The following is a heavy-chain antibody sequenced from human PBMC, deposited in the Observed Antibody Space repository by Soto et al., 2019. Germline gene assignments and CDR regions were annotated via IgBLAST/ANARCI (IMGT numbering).Heavy chain of an antibody. CDR2: FDPEDGET. Sequence: GASVKVSCKVSGYTLTELSMHWVRQAPGKGLEWMGGFDPEDGETIYAQKFQGRVTMTEDTSTDTAYMELSSLRSEDMAVYYCATDKAVGATSEAFDYWGQGTLVTVSS. D-gene: IGHD1-26*01. CDR3: ATDKAVGATSEAFDY. V-gene: IGHV1-24*01. J-gene: IGHJ4*02. CDR1: GYTLTELS.